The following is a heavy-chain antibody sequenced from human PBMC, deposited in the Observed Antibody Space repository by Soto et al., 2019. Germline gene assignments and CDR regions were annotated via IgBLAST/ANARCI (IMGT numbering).Heavy chain of an antibody. V-gene: IGHV1-24*01. CDR1: GYTLTELS. Sequence: ASVKVSCKVSGYTLTELSMHWLRQAPGIVLECMGCFDPVDGETIYSQKFQGRVTMTEDTSIDTVYMELFSLRSEVTVLYYCATPILELLLWGAFDIWGQGTMVTVSS. J-gene: IGHJ3*02. CDR3: ATPILELLLWGAFDI. CDR2: FDPVDGET. D-gene: IGHD3-3*01.